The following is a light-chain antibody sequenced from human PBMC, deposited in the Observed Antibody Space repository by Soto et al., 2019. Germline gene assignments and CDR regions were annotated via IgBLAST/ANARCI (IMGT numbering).Light chain of an antibody. V-gene: IGKV1-9*01. CDR3: QQLDRYPFT. CDR2: SAS. CDR1: LDIRGY. Sequence: DIQLTQSPSFLSASVGDRVTITCRASLDIRGYLAWYQQKPGKVPRLLFYSASTLQSGVPSRFSGSGSGTEFTLTISSLQPEDFASYYCQQLDRYPFTFGGGTRVEI. J-gene: IGKJ4*01.